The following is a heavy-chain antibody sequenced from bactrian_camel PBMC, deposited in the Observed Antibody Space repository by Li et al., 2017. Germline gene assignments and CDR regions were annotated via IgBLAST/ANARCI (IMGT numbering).Heavy chain of an antibody. J-gene: IGHJ4*01. D-gene: IGHD3*01. CDR2: IRLDGTT. CDR1: TSIYSSCG. Sequence: QLVESGGGSVQAGESLKLSCTASTSIYSSCGMAWYRQASGGERMLVSSIRLDGTTYVAGYLEGRFTISQDSAKNTAYLQMNNLQTEDTAVYYCASDPTGFDCYSGSYCRSCNWGQGTQVTVS. CDR3: ASDPTGFDCYSGSYCRSCN. V-gene: IGHV3S57*01.